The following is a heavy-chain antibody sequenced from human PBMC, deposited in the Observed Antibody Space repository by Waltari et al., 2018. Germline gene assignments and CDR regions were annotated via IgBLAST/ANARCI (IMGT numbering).Heavy chain of an antibody. CDR1: GYIFSGYY. Sequence: QVQLVPSGAEVKKPGASLKLPCQASGYIFSGYYIHWVRQAPGQGLEWMGWINPNTGGTTYAQKFQGRVTMTRDTSISTAYMELSSLRSDDTAVYYCARGTEGYWGQGTLVTVSS. V-gene: IGHV1-2*02. CDR3: ARGTEGY. J-gene: IGHJ4*02. CDR2: INPNTGGT. D-gene: IGHD1-1*01.